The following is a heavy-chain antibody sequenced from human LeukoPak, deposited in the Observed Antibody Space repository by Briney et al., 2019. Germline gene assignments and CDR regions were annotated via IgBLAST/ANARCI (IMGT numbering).Heavy chain of an antibody. J-gene: IGHJ4*02. V-gene: IGHV1-46*01. CDR2: INPSAGST. CDR3: ARKGDIAVAGLVLDH. D-gene: IGHD6-19*01. CDR1: GYTFTSYY. Sequence: ASVKVSCRASGYTFTSYYLHWVRQAPGQGLEWMGIINPSAGSTSYAQKFQGRVTMTRDTSTSTVYMELSSLRSEDTAVYYCARKGDIAVAGLVLDHWGQGTLVTVSS.